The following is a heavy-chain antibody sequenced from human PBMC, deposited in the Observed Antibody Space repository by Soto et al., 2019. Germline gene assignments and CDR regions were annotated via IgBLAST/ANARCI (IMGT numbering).Heavy chain of an antibody. CDR2: IYHRGST. J-gene: IGHJ3*02. CDR3: ARASEQLYDNDAFDI. Sequence: QVQLQESGPGLVKPSGTLSLTCAVSGGSISSSNWWSWVRQPPGKGLEWIGEIYHRGSTNYNPSLKSRVTISVDKSKNQFSLKLSSVTAADTAVYYCARASEQLYDNDAFDIWGQGTMVTVSS. D-gene: IGHD6-13*01. CDR1: GGSISSSNW. V-gene: IGHV4-4*02.